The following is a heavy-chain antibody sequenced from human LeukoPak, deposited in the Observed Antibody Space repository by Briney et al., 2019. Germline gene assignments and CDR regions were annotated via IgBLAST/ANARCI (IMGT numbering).Heavy chain of an antibody. CDR2: IIPIFGTA. CDR3: ARSLGAIIPWEAFDI. D-gene: IGHD3-10*01. V-gene: IGHV1-69*05. J-gene: IGHJ3*02. Sequence: SVKVSCKASGGTFSSYAISWVRQAPGQGLEWMGGIIPIFGTANYAQKFQGRVTITTDESTSTAYMELSSLRSEDTAVYYCARSLGAIIPWEAFDIWGQGTMVTVSS. CDR1: GGTFSSYA.